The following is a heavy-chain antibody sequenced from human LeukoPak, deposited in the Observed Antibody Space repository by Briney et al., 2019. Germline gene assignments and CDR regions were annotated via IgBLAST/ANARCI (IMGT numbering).Heavy chain of an antibody. Sequence: GGSLRLSCAASGFTFSSYWMHWVRQAPGKGLVWVSRINSDGSSTSYADSVKGRFTISRDNAKNTLYLQMNSLRAEDTAVYYCARDGGDYGDYGAFDIWGQGTMVTVSS. J-gene: IGHJ3*02. CDR1: GFTFSSYW. D-gene: IGHD4-17*01. CDR2: INSDGSST. V-gene: IGHV3-74*01. CDR3: ARDGGDYGDYGAFDI.